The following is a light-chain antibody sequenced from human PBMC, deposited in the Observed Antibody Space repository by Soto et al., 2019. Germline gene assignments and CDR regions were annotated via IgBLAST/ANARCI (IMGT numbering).Light chain of an antibody. CDR1: QSVSSSY. Sequence: EIVLTQSPCTLSLSPGERATLSCRASQSVSSSYLAWYQQKPGQAPRLLIYGSSSRATGIPDRFSRSGSGTDFTLTISRLEPENFAVYYCQQYDSPLTFGQGTKVEIK. V-gene: IGKV3-20*01. CDR2: GSS. J-gene: IGKJ1*01. CDR3: QQYDSPLT.